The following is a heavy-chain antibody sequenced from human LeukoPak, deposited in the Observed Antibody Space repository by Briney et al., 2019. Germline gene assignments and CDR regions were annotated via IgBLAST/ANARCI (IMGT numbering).Heavy chain of an antibody. D-gene: IGHD3-3*01. CDR3: ARVDRATIFGVVIPLLDY. Sequence: ASVKVSCKASGYTFTSYGISWVRQAPGQGLEWMGWISAYNGNTNYAQKLQGRVTMTTDTSTSTAYMELRSLRSDDTAVYYCARVDRATIFGVVIPLLDYWGQGTLVAVSS. V-gene: IGHV1-18*01. CDR1: GYTFTSYG. J-gene: IGHJ4*02. CDR2: ISAYNGNT.